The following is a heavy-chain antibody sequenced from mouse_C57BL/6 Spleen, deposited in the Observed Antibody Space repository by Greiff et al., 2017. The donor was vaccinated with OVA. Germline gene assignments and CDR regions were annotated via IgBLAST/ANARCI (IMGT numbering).Heavy chain of an antibody. V-gene: IGHV1-15*01. CDR2: IDPETGGT. Sequence: QVQLQQSGAELVRPGASVTLSCKASGYTFTDYEMHWVKQTPVHGLEWIGAIDPETGGTAYNQKFKGKAILTADKSSSTAYMELRSLTSEDSAVYYCTRSGYGSSYGEYYLDDWGQGTTLTVSS. D-gene: IGHD1-1*01. CDR1: GYTFTDYE. J-gene: IGHJ2*01. CDR3: TRSGYGSSYGEYYLDD.